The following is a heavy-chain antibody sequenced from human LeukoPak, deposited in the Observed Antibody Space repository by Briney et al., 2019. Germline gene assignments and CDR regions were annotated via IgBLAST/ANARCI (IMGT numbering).Heavy chain of an antibody. Sequence: PGGSLRLSCAASGFTFSSYEMNWVRQAPGKGLEWVSYISSSGSTIYYADSVKGRFTISRDNAKNSLYLQMNSLRAEDTAVYYCARDTYSGYDWEDYFDYWGQGTLVTVSS. D-gene: IGHD5-12*01. V-gene: IGHV3-48*03. CDR1: GFTFSSYE. CDR3: ARDTYSGYDWEDYFDY. J-gene: IGHJ4*02. CDR2: ISSSGSTI.